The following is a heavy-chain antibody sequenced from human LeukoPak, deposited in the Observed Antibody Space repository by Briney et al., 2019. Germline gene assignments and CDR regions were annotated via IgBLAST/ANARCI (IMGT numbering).Heavy chain of an antibody. Sequence: GGSLRLSCAASGFTFDDYSMHWVRQAPGKSLEWVSLISWNGGSTYYTDSGKGRFTISRDNAKNSLYLQMNNLRAEDTAVYYCARSRDKNTYGYAYWGQGTLVTVSS. CDR1: GFTFDDYS. CDR2: ISWNGGST. J-gene: IGHJ4*02. V-gene: IGHV3-43D*03. CDR3: ARSRDKNTYGYAY. D-gene: IGHD5-18*01.